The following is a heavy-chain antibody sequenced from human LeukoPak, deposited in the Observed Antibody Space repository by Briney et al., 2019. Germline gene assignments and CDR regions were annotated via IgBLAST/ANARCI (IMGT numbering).Heavy chain of an antibody. CDR3: ASSHYYDSSGYRFDY. V-gene: IGHV3-21*01. CDR2: ISSSSSYI. J-gene: IGHJ4*02. Sequence: GGSLRLSCAASGFTFSSYSMNWVRQAPGKGLEWVSSISSSSSYIYYADSVKGRFTISRDNAKNSLYLQMNSLRAEDTAVYYCASSHYYDSSGYRFDYWGQGTLVTVSS. D-gene: IGHD3-22*01. CDR1: GFTFSSYS.